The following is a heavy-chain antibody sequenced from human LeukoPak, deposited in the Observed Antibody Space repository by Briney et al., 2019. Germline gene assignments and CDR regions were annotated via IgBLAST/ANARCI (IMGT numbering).Heavy chain of an antibody. CDR2: IRYDGSNK. CDR3: AKPTRITIFGVAEYYFDY. CDR1: GFTFSSYG. Sequence: GGSLRLSCAASGFTFSSYGMHWVRQAPGKGLEWVALIRYDGSNKYYADSVKGRFTISRDNSKNTLYLQMNSLRAEDTAVYYCAKPTRITIFGVAEYYFDYWGQGTLVTVSS. D-gene: IGHD3-3*01. V-gene: IGHV3-30*02. J-gene: IGHJ4*02.